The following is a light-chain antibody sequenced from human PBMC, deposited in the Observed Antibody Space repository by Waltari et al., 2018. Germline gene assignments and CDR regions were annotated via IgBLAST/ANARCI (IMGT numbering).Light chain of an antibody. CDR3: ETWDTAIHV. J-gene: IGLJ3*02. CDR1: SGHSTFA. Sequence: QLVVTQSPSASAPLGASVKLTCTLTSGHSTFAIAWHQQQPGKGPRYLMSLNSDGSHSRGDGIPDHFSGSSSGAERYLTISSLESEDEADYYCETWDTAIHVFGGGTKLTVI. CDR2: LNSDGSH. V-gene: IGLV4-69*01.